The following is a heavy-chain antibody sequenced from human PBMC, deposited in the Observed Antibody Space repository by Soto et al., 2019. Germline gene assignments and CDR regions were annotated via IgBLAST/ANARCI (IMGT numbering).Heavy chain of an antibody. V-gene: IGHV4-34*02. CDR3: ALNPVRFSTSYSSMDV. CDR2: INHSGST. Sequence: QVQLQQWGAGLLKPSETLSLTCGVYGGSLSVYYWSWIRQSPGKGLEWIGEINHSGSTNYNPSFKSRVTISVYTSTRQFTMKPTSVTAADPAVYYSALNPVRFSTSYSSMDVWGGGTTVTVSS. J-gene: IGHJ6*03. D-gene: IGHD3-3*01. CDR1: GGSLSVYY.